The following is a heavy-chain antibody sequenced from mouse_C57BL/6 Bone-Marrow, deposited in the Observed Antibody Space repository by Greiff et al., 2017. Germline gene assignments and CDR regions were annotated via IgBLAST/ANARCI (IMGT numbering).Heavy chain of an antibody. J-gene: IGHJ3*01. D-gene: IGHD1-1*01. CDR2: INPNYGTT. Sequence: VQLQQSGPVLAKPGASVKISCKASGYSFTDYNMNWVKQSHGKSLEWIGVINPNYGTTSYNQKFKGKATLTVVQSSSTAYMQLNSLTPEDSEVYYWARGSSWFAYWGQGTLVTVSA. V-gene: IGHV1-39*01. CDR1: GYSFTDYN. CDR3: ARGSSWFAY.